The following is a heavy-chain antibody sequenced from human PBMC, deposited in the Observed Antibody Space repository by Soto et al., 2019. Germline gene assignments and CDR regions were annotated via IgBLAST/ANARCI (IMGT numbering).Heavy chain of an antibody. CDR1: GGSLSSSNW. J-gene: IGHJ4*02. CDR2: IYHSGST. D-gene: IGHD1-7*01. Sequence: SETLSLTCAVSGGSLSSSNWWSWVRQPPGKGLEWIGEIYHSGSTNYNPSLKSRVTISVDKSKNQFSLKLSSVTAADTAVYYCARANWNYGSHHFDYWGQGTLVTVSS. CDR3: ARANWNYGSHHFDY. V-gene: IGHV4-4*02.